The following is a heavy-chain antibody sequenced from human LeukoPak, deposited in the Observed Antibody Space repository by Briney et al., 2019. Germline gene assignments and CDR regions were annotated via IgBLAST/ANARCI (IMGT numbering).Heavy chain of an antibody. Sequence: GGSLRLSCAASGFTFSTYAMHWVRQAPGKGLEGVAVIWYDGSNKNYVDSVKGRFTISRDNAKNTLYLQMNSLRAEDTAVYYCSRVDGAMVLLHYWGQGMLVTVPS. CDR2: IWYDGSNK. CDR3: SRVDGAMVLLHY. J-gene: IGHJ4*02. CDR1: GFTFSTYA. D-gene: IGHD5-18*01. V-gene: IGHV3-33*01.